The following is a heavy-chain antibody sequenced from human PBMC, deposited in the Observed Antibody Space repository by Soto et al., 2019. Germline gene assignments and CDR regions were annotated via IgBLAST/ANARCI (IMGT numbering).Heavy chain of an antibody. J-gene: IGHJ4*02. Sequence: QVQLVQSGAEVKKAGASVKVSCKASGYTFTDYDINWVRQAPGQGLEWMGWMNPNSGNTAYAQKFQGRVTLTRHASINTAYMELSSLASEDTAVYFCTRGFSSYSDFWGQGTLVTVSS. CDR1: GYTFTDYD. CDR3: TRGFSSYSDF. D-gene: IGHD6-13*01. V-gene: IGHV1-8*01. CDR2: MNPNSGNT.